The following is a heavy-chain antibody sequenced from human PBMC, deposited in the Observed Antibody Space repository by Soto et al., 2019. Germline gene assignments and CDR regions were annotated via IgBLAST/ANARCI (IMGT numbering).Heavy chain of an antibody. CDR2: ISAYNGNT. CDR1: GYTFNSYG. Sequence: QVQLVQSGAAGKKPGASVKVSCKASGYTFNSYGISWVRQAPRQGLEWMGWISAYNGNTNYAQNFQGRVTMTTDTSTGTAYMELRSLRSDDTAVYYCARDQIFSTEQRKFDYWGQGALVTVSS. CDR3: ARDQIFSTEQRKFDY. D-gene: IGHD3-3*01. J-gene: IGHJ4*02. V-gene: IGHV1-18*01.